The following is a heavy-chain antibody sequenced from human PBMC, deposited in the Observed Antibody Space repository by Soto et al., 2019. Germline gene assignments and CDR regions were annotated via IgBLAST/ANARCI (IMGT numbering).Heavy chain of an antibody. CDR3: TKGTYYYDSSAYYGY. V-gene: IGHV3-23*01. CDR1: GFTFSSYD. J-gene: IGHJ4*02. CDR2: ISGSGGST. D-gene: IGHD3-22*01. Sequence: EVQLLESGGGLVQPGGSLRLSCAASGFTFSSYDMSWVRQAPGKGLVWVSAISGSGGSTYYADSVKGRFTISRDNSKNTLYMQMNSLRAEDTAVYYCTKGTYYYDSSAYYGYWGQGTLVSVSS.